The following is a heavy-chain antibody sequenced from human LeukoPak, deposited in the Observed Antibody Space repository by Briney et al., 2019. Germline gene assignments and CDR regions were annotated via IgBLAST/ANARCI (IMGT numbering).Heavy chain of an antibody. CDR1: GFTFSSYA. D-gene: IGHD3-22*01. Sequence: GRSLRLSCAASGFTFSSYAMHWVRQAPGKGLEWVAVISYDGSNKYYADSVKGRFTISRDNSKNTLYMQMNSLRAEDTAVYYCARDGDYYYSGGYPKIFDYWGQGTLVTVSS. CDR3: ARDGDYYYSGGYPKIFDY. CDR2: ISYDGSNK. V-gene: IGHV3-30*04. J-gene: IGHJ4*02.